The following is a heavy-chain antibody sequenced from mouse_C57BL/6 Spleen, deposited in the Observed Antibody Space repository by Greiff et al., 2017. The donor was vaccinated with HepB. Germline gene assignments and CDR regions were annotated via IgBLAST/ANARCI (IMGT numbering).Heavy chain of an antibody. Sequence: QVQLQQPGAELVKPGASVKLSCKASGYTFTSYWMHWVKQRPGQGLEWIGMIHPNSGSTNYNEKFKSKATLTVDKSSSTADMQLSSLTSEDSAVYYCARYDYYGSSWDYYAMDYWGQGTSVTVSS. CDR3: ARYDYYGSSWDYYAMDY. V-gene: IGHV1-64*01. CDR1: GYTFTSYW. D-gene: IGHD1-1*01. CDR2: IHPNSGST. J-gene: IGHJ4*01.